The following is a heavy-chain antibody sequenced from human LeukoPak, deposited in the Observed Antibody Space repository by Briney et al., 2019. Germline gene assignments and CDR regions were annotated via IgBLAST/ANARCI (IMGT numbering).Heavy chain of an antibody. CDR1: GYSISSGYY. D-gene: IGHD1-26*01. J-gene: IGHJ4*02. CDR2: IYHSGST. CDR3: ARGLRRPGIVGAATQTSNRDY. V-gene: IGHV4-38-2*02. Sequence: SETLSLTCTVSGYSISSGYYWGWIRQPPGKGLEGMGGIYHSGSTYSHPSLKSRVTISVDTSKNQFSPKLSSVTAADTAVYYCARGLRRPGIVGAATQTSNRDYWGQGTLVTVSS.